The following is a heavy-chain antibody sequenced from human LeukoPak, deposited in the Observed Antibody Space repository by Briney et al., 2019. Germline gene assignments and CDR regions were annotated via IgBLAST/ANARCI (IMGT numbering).Heavy chain of an antibody. D-gene: IGHD6-13*01. CDR1: GYTFIGYY. V-gene: IGHV1-2*02. CDR2: INPDSGAT. J-gene: IGHJ4*02. CDR3: ARGSDSSGWYSPSDY. Sequence: ASVKVSCKASGYTFIGYYMHWVRQAPGQGLEWMGWINPDSGATNSAQKFQGRATMTRDTSISTAYMELSRLRSDDTAVYYCARGSDSSGWYSPSDYWGQGTLVTVSS.